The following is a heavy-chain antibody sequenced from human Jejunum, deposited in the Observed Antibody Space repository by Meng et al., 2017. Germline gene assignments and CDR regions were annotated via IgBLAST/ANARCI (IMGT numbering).Heavy chain of an antibody. CDR3: VTVRGHYFDY. Sequence: EVHLLYSGGGLVQPGGSRRLSCATSGLIFNTNAMGWVRQAPGKGLEWVSAINGGGESTYYSDSAEGRFTISRDNSKNTVYLQNNSLRVEDTAVYFCVTVRGHYFDYWGQGTLVTVSS. CDR1: GLIFNTNA. CDR2: INGGGEST. D-gene: IGHD3-10*01. V-gene: IGHV3-23*01. J-gene: IGHJ4*02.